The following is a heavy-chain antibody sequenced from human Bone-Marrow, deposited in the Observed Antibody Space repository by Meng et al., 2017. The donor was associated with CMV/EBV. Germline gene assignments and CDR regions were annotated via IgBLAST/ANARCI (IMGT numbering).Heavy chain of an antibody. V-gene: IGHV3-9*03. J-gene: IGHJ4*02. D-gene: IGHD1-26*01. CDR3: AKAGVGVTYFDY. Sequence: GGSLRLSCAASGFTLSNFEMHWVRQAPGKGLEWVSGISWNSGSIGYADSVKGRFTISRDNAKNSLYLQMNSLRAEDMALYYCAKAGVGVTYFDYWGQGTLVTVSS. CDR1: GFTLSNFE. CDR2: ISWNSGSI.